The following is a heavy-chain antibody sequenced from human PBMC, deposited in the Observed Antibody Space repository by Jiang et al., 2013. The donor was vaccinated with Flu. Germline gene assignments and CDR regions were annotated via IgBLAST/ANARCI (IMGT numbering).Heavy chain of an antibody. CDR1: GFTFISSV. Sequence: SGAEVKKPGTSVKVSCKTSGFTFISSVMQWVRQARGQRLEWIGWIVVGSGNTNYAQKFQERVTMTRDTSISTAYMELSRLRSDDTAVYYCARAIGEGYYYGMDVWGQGTTVTVSS. CDR2: IVVGSGNT. J-gene: IGHJ6*02. D-gene: IGHD3-10*01. V-gene: IGHV1-58*02. CDR3: ARAIGEGYYYGMDV.